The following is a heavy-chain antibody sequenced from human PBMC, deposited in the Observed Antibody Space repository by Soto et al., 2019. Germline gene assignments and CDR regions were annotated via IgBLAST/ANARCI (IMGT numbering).Heavy chain of an antibody. D-gene: IGHD6-19*01. CDR3: AKEGTSGLYYFDY. Sequence: GGSLRLSCAASGFTFSNYARNWVRQAPGKGLEWVSTISGSGGSPYYADSVKGRFTISRDNSRNTLYLQMNSLRAGDSAIYYCAKEGTSGLYYFDYWGQGTLLTVSS. J-gene: IGHJ4*02. V-gene: IGHV3-23*01. CDR1: GFTFSNYA. CDR2: ISGSGGSP.